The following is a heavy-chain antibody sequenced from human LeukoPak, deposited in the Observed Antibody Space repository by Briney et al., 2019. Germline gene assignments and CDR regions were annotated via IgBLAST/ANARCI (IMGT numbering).Heavy chain of an antibody. CDR2: INPSGGST. J-gene: IGHJ4*02. V-gene: IGHV1-46*01. CDR3: ARESVVATIVDY. CDR1: GYTFTSYG. Sequence: ASVKVSCKATGYTFTSYGISWVRQAPGQGLEWMGIINPSGGSTSYAQKFQGRVTMTRDMSTSTVYMELSSLRSEDTAVYYCARESVVATIVDYWGQGTLVTVSS. D-gene: IGHD5-12*01.